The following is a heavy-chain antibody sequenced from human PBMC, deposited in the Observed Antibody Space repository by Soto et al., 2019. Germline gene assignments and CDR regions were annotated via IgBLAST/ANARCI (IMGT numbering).Heavy chain of an antibody. V-gene: IGHV1-18*01. D-gene: IGHD1-26*01. CDR3: ARDRLGATGDY. CDR1: GYTFTSYG. J-gene: IGHJ4*02. CDR2: ISAYNTNT. Sequence: GASVKVSCKASGYTFTSYGISWVRQAPGQGLEWMGWISAYNTNTNYAQKLQGRVTMTTDTSTSTSYMELRSLRSDDTAVYFCARDRLGATGDYWGQGTLFTVSS.